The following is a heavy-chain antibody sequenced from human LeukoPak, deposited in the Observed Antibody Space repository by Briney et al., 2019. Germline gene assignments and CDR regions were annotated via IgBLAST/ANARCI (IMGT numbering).Heavy chain of an antibody. CDR2: IYHNGST. CDR1: GVSISSVNW. CDR3: ARAPDP. J-gene: IGHJ5*02. Sequence: SETLSLTCTVSGVSISSVNWWTWVRQPPGKGLEWIGEIYHNGSTNYNPSLRSRVTISVGKSKNQFSLMLISVTAADTAVYYCARAPDPWGQGTLVTVSS. V-gene: IGHV4-4*02.